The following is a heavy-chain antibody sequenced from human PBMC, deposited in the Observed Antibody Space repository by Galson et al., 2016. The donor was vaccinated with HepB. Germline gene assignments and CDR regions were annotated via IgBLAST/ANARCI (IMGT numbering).Heavy chain of an antibody. Sequence: SLRLSCAASGFAFGSHWMHWVRQVPGKGLVWVSRINSDGTISNYADSVKGRFNISRDNAKNTLYLQMNSLRVEDTAVYYCGRDHSVVLTTAYNWFDPWGQGTLVTVSS. V-gene: IGHV3-74*01. CDR1: GFAFGSHW. D-gene: IGHD4-23*01. CDR3: GRDHSVVLTTAYNWFDP. CDR2: INSDGTIS. J-gene: IGHJ5*02.